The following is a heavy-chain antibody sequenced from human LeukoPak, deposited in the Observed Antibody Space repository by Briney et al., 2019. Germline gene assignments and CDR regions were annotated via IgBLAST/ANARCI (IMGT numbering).Heavy chain of an antibody. V-gene: IGHV1-18*01. CDR3: ARGAYSSGWDYHFDY. Sequence: ASVKVSCKASGYTFTSYGISWVRQAPGQGLEWMGWISAYNGNTNYAQKLQGRVTMTTDTSTSTAYMELSSLRSEDTAVYYCARGAYSSGWDYHFDYWGQGTLVTVSS. J-gene: IGHJ4*02. CDR1: GYTFTSYG. D-gene: IGHD6-19*01. CDR2: ISAYNGNT.